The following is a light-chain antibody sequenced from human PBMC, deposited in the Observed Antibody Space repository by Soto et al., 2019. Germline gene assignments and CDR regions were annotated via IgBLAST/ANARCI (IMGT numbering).Light chain of an antibody. CDR1: QSVTSNY. Sequence: ETVLTQSPGTLSLSPGERATLSCRASQSVTSNYLAWYQLKPSQAPRLLVYGATNRATGIPDTFRGSGSGTDFTLTISNLEPEDFAVYYCQQYGSSPRTFGQGTKLELK. J-gene: IGKJ2*02. CDR2: GAT. CDR3: QQYGSSPRT. V-gene: IGKV3-20*01.